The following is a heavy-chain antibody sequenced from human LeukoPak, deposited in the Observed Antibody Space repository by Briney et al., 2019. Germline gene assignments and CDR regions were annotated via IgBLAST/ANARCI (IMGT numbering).Heavy chain of an antibody. CDR3: ASLEYGSSWYGAFDI. CDR1: AGTFSSYA. Sequence: SGKVSCKASAGTFSSYAISWVRQAPGQGLEWMGGIFPIFGTANYAQKFQGRVTITADESTSTAYMELSSLRSEDTAVYYCASLEYGSSWYGAFDIWGQGTMVTVSS. V-gene: IGHV1-69*01. D-gene: IGHD6-13*01. CDR2: IFPIFGTA. J-gene: IGHJ3*02.